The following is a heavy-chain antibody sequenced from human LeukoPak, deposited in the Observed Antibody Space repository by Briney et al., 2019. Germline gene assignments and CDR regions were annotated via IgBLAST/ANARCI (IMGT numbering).Heavy chain of an antibody. Sequence: LSLTCAVYGGSFSGYYWSWIRQAPGKGLEWVSYISSSGSTIYYADSVKGRFTTSRDNAKNSLYLQMNSLRAEDTAVYYCARDLSYSGSYFFYYWGQGTLVTVSS. CDR2: ISSSGSTI. CDR3: ARDLSYSGSYFFYY. CDR1: GGSFSGYY. V-gene: IGHV3-11*04. D-gene: IGHD1-26*01. J-gene: IGHJ4*02.